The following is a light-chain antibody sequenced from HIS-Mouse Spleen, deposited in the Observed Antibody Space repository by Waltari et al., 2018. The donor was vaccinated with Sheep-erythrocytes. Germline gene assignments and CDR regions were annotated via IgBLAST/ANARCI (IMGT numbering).Light chain of an antibody. V-gene: IGLV3-21*03. Sequence: SYVLTQPPSVSVAPGKTARITCGGNNIGSKSVHWYQQKPGQAPVLVVYDDSDRPSGIPELFSGSNSGNTATLTISRVEAGDEADYYCQVWDSSSVVFGGGTKLTVL. CDR1: NIGSKS. CDR2: DDS. J-gene: IGLJ2*01. CDR3: QVWDSSSVV.